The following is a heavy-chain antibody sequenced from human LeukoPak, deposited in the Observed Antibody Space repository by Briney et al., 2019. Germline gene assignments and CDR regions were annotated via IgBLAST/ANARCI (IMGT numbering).Heavy chain of an antibody. CDR1: GFSFSIYS. J-gene: IGHJ3*01. CDR2: VSSSSTSI. CDR3: ARGPPCSSTSCYVTGAFDF. D-gene: IGHD2-2*01. Sequence: PGGSLRRSCAASGFSFSIYSMNWVRQAPGKGLEWVSSVSSSSTSIYYADSLKGRSTISRDNAKNSLFLQVNSLRDEDTAVYYCARGPPCSSTSCYVTGAFDFWGQGTMVTVSS. V-gene: IGHV3-21*01.